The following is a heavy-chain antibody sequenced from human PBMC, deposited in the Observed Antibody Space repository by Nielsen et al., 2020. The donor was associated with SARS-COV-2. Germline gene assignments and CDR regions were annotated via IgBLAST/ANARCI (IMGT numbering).Heavy chain of an antibody. J-gene: IGHJ3*01. Sequence: GESLKISCAASGFTFSSYGMHWVRQAPGKGLEWVAVISYDGSNKYYADSVKGRFSISRDNSKNTLYLQMDSLRAEDTALYYCAKDFDSSGWFEAFDVWGQGTRVTVSS. CDR2: ISYDGSNK. V-gene: IGHV3-30*18. CDR1: GFTFSSYG. CDR3: AKDFDSSGWFEAFDV. D-gene: IGHD6-19*01.